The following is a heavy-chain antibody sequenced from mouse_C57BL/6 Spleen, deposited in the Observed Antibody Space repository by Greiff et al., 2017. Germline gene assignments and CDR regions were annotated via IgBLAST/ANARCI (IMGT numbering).Heavy chain of an antibody. V-gene: IGHV1-7*01. CDR2: INPSSGNP. J-gene: IGHJ1*03. CDR3: ARYPLEGGYDWYFDV. CDR1: GYTFTSYW. D-gene: IGHD2-2*01. Sequence: QVQLQQSGAELAKPGASVKLSCKASGYTFTSYWMHWVKQRPGQGLEWIGYINPSSGNPNYNQKFKDKATLTAYKSSSTAYMQLSSLTYEDSAVYYCARYPLEGGYDWYFDVWGTGTTVTVSS.